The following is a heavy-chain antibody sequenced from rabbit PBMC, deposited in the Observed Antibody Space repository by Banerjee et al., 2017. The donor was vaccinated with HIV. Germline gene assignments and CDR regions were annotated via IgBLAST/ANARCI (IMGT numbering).Heavy chain of an antibody. Sequence: QEQLEESGRDLVKPGASLTLTCTASGFSFSSNYWICWVRQAPGKGLEWIACIVGGSSGSTYYASWAKGRFTISKTSSTTVTLQMTSLTAADTATYFCASNPGYADYGVALDLWGPGTLVTVS. V-gene: IGHV1S45*01. J-gene: IGHJ4*01. D-gene: IGHD7-1*01. CDR2: IVGGSSGST. CDR3: ASNPGYADYGVALDL. CDR1: GFSFSSNYW.